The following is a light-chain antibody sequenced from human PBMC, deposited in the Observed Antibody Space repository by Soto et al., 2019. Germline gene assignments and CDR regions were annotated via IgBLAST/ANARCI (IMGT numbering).Light chain of an antibody. CDR1: QSVSSY. CDR3: KQRSNWRALT. CDR2: DAS. V-gene: IGKV3-11*01. Sequence: EIVLTQSPATLSLSPGERATLSCRASQSVSSYLAWYQQKPGQAPRLLIYDASNRATGIPARFSGSGSGTDFTLTISSLEPEDFAVYYCKQRSNWRALTFGGGTKVDIK. J-gene: IGKJ4*01.